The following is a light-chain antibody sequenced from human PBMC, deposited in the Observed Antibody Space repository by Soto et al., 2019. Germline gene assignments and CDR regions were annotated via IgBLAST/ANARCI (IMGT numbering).Light chain of an antibody. CDR1: SSNIGSNT. V-gene: IGLV1-44*01. CDR2: RNN. J-gene: IGLJ2*01. CDR3: VAWDDSLNGYVV. Sequence: QSVLTQPPSASGTPGQRVTISCSGSSSNIGSNTVNWYQQLPGTAPKLVIYRNNQRPSGVPDRFSGSKSGTSASLAISGLQSEDEADYYCVAWDDSLNGYVVFGGGTQLTVL.